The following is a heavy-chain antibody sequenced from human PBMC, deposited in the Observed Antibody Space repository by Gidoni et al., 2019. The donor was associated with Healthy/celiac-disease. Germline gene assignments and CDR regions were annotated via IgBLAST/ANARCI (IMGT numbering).Heavy chain of an antibody. V-gene: IGHV1-18*04. J-gene: IGHJ4*02. CDR1: GSTFPSYG. D-gene: IGHD1-1*01. CDR2: ISAYNGNT. CDR3: ARDQGEFWNGDFFDY. Sequence: QFQLVQSVAEVTKPGASVQFSFTASGSTFPSYGISWVRQAPGQGLEWMGWISAYNGNTNYAQKLQGRVTMTTDTSTSTAYMELRSLRSDDTAVYYCARDQGEFWNGDFFDYWGQGTLVTVSS.